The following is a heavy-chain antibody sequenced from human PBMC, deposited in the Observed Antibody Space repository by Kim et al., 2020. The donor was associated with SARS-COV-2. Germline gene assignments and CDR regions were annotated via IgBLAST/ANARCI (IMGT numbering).Heavy chain of an antibody. V-gene: IGHV4-39*07. D-gene: IGHD6-13*01. CDR3: ARVMIAVGIADD. Sequence: DSPDRRRRVTRSVDTSKNQFSLKLSCVTAADTAVYYCARVMIAVGIADDWGQGTLVTVSS. J-gene: IGHJ4*02.